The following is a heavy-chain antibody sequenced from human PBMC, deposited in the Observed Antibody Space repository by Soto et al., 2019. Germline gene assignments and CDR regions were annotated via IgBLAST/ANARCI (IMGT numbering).Heavy chain of an antibody. CDR3: ARDRQYAEVYYYYYGMDV. Sequence: QVQLVQSGAEVKKPGASVKVSWKACGYTFTGYYTHWVRQAPGQGLEWMGWINPNSGGTNYAQKFQGRVTMTRDTSISTAYMELSRLRSDDTAVYYCARDRQYAEVYYYYYGMDVWGQGTTVTVSS. CDR2: INPNSGGT. J-gene: IGHJ6*02. CDR1: GYTFTGYY. D-gene: IGHD4-4*01. V-gene: IGHV1-2*02.